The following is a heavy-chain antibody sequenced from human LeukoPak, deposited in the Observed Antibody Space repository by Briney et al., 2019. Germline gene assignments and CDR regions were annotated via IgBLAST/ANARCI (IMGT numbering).Heavy chain of an antibody. CDR3: ATSGYSYGYRLEFDY. D-gene: IGHD5-18*01. CDR2: FDPVDGET. CDR1: GYTLTELS. V-gene: IGHV1-24*01. J-gene: IGHJ4*02. Sequence: ASVKVSCKVSGYTLTELSMHWVRQAPGKGLEWMGGFDPVDGETIYAQKFQGRVTMTEDTSTDTAYMELSSLRSEDTAVYYCATSGYSYGYRLEFDYWGQGTLVTVSS.